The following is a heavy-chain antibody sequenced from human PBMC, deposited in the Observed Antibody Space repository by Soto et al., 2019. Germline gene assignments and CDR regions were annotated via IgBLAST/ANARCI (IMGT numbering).Heavy chain of an antibody. CDR2: ISASGGSR. D-gene: IGHD3-22*01. V-gene: IGHV3-23*01. J-gene: IGHJ6*02. CDR1: GFTFNGYG. CDR3: ARRYYYDVSGPYGMDV. Sequence: GGSLRLSCAVSGFTFNGYGMSWVRQAPGKGLEWVSAISASGGSRYYADSVKGRFTISRDNSKNTLFLQMNSLSAEDTAVYYCARRYYYDVSGPYGMDVWGQGTTVTVSS.